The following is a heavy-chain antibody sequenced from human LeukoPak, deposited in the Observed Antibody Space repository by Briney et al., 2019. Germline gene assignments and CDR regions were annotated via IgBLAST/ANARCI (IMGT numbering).Heavy chain of an antibody. CDR1: GFTFSSYA. J-gene: IGHJ4*02. Sequence: GGSLRLSCAASGFTFSSYAMSWVRQAPGKGLEWVAVISYDGSNKYYADSVKGRFTISRDNSKNTLYLQMNSLRAEDTAVYYCARDTRPTTRYYYDSSGLDYWGQGTLVTVSS. D-gene: IGHD3-22*01. CDR2: ISYDGSNK. CDR3: ARDTRPTTRYYYDSSGLDY. V-gene: IGHV3-30*04.